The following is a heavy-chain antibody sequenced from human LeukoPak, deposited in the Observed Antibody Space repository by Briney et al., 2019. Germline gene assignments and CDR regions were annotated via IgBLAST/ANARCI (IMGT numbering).Heavy chain of an antibody. Sequence: GGSLRLSCAASGFTFSSYGMHWVRQAPGKGLEWVAVISYDGSNKYYADSVKGRFTISRDNSKNTLYLQMNSLRAEDTAVYYCARSFEYSSSSYFDYWGQGTLVTASS. CDR3: ARSFEYSSSSYFDY. J-gene: IGHJ4*02. CDR2: ISYDGSNK. CDR1: GFTFSSYG. D-gene: IGHD6-6*01. V-gene: IGHV3-30*03.